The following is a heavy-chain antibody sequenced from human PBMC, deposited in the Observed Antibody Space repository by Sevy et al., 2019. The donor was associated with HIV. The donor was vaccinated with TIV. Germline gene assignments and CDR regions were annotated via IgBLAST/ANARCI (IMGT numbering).Heavy chain of an antibody. CDR1: GGTFSSYA. CDR2: IIPIFGTA. V-gene: IGHV1-69*13. Sequence: ASVKVSCKASGGTFSSYAISWVRQAPGQGLEWMGGIIPIFGTANYAQKVQGRVTITADESTSTAYMELSSLRSEDTAVYYCARARYGCSGGSCYSGYYYYGMDVWGQGTPVTVSS. D-gene: IGHD2-15*01. CDR3: ARARYGCSGGSCYSGYYYYGMDV. J-gene: IGHJ6*02.